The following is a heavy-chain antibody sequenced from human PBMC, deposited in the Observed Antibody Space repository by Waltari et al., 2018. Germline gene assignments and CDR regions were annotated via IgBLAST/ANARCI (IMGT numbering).Heavy chain of an antibody. Sequence: QVQLQESGPGLVKPSETLSLTCTVSGGSISSYYWSWIRQPPGKGLEWIGYIYYSGSTNYNASLKSRVTISVDTAKNQFSLKLSSVTAADTAVYYCARGFSYGTPSWFDPWGQGTLVTVSS. D-gene: IGHD5-18*01. CDR3: ARGFSYGTPSWFDP. CDR2: IYYSGST. J-gene: IGHJ5*02. V-gene: IGHV4-59*01. CDR1: GGSISSYY.